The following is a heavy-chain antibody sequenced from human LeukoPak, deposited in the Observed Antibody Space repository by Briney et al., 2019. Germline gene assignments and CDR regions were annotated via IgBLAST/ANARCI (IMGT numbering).Heavy chain of an antibody. CDR2: ISGSGGST. Sequence: SCKASGGTFSTYAISWVRQAPGKGLEWVSAISGSGGSTYYADSVKGRFTISRDNSKNTLYLQMNSLRAEDTAVYYCARDRRYDSSGYYYEPPDAFDIWGQGTMVTVSS. J-gene: IGHJ3*02. D-gene: IGHD3-22*01. V-gene: IGHV3-23*01. CDR3: ARDRRYDSSGYYYEPPDAFDI. CDR1: GGTFSTYA.